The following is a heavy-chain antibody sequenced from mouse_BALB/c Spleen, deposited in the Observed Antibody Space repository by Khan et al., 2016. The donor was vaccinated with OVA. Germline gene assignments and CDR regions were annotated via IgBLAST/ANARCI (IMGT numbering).Heavy chain of an antibody. Sequence: VQLQESGAELAKPGASVKMSCKASGYTFTSYWMHWVKQRPGQGLEWIGYINPTSGYTDYNQKFKDKATLTADKSSSTAYMQLSSLTSEDSAVYYCARDRIDYWGQGTTFTVSS. CDR1: GYTFTSYW. V-gene: IGHV1-7*01. CDR3: ARDRIDY. J-gene: IGHJ2*01. CDR2: INPTSGYT.